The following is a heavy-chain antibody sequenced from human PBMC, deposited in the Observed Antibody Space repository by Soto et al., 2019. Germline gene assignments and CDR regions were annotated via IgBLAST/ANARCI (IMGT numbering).Heavy chain of an antibody. CDR3: ARSDVDTAMPRAYYYYYYGMDV. D-gene: IGHD5-18*01. CDR2: IIPIFGTA. CDR1: GGTFSSYA. V-gene: IGHV1-69*14. J-gene: IGHJ6*02. Sequence: QVQLVQSGAEVKKPGSSVKVSCKASGGTFSSYAISWVRQAPGQGLEWMGGIIPIFGTANYAQKFQGRVTITADKPTRTAYMELSSLSSEDTAVYYCARSDVDTAMPRAYYYYYYGMDVWGQGTTVTVSS.